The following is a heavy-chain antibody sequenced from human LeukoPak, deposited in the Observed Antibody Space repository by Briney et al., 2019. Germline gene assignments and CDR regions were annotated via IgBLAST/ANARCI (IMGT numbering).Heavy chain of an antibody. J-gene: IGHJ5*02. Sequence: ASVKVSCKASGYTFTGYYMHWVRQAPGQGLEWMGWINPNSGGTNYAQKFQGRVTMTGATSISTAYMELSRMRCEDTAAYYCARDPLYCSGGSCYNWFDPWGQGTLVTVSS. V-gene: IGHV1-2*02. CDR2: INPNSGGT. CDR3: ARDPLYCSGGSCYNWFDP. CDR1: GYTFTGYY. D-gene: IGHD2-15*01.